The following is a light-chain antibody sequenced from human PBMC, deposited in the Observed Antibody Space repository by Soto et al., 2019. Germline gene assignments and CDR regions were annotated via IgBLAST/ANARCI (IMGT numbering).Light chain of an antibody. CDR1: RSVSSY. V-gene: IGKV3-11*01. Sequence: EIVLRQSASTRSFSRLDXAAPXXGSTRSVSSYLAWYQQKPGQAPRLLIYDASSRPTDIPARFSGSGSGTDFTLTISSLEPEDFALYYCQQRSNWPITFGQGTRLEI. CDR3: QQRSNWPIT. J-gene: IGKJ5*01. CDR2: DAS.